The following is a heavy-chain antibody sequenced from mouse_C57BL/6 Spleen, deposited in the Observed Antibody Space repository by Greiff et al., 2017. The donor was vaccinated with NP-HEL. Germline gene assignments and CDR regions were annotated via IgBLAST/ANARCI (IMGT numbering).Heavy chain of an antibody. V-gene: IGHV6-6*01. CDR2: IRNKANNHAT. D-gene: IGHD1-1*01. CDR1: GFTFSDAW. Sequence: EVKVEESGGGLVQPGGSMKLSCAASGFTFSDAWMDWVRQSPEKGLEWVAEIRNKANNHATYYAESVKGRFTISRDDSKSSVYLQMNSLIAEDTGIYYCARPPIYYYGSGYFDVWGTGTTVTVSS. CDR3: ARPPIYYYGSGYFDV. J-gene: IGHJ1*03.